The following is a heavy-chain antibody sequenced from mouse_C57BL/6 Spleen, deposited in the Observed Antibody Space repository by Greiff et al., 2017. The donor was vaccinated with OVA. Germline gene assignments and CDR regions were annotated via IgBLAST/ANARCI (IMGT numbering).Heavy chain of an antibody. CDR1: GFTFSSYG. V-gene: IGHV5-6*01. D-gene: IGHD2-4*01. CDR2: ISRGGSYT. CDR3: ARHYDYDDGYCFDY. J-gene: IGHJ2*01. Sequence: EVQLVESGGDLVKPGGSLKLSCAASGFTFSSYGMSWVSQTPDKRLEWVGTISRGGSYTYYPDSVKGRFTISRDNAKNTQYLQLSSLTSEDTAMYDCARHYDYDDGYCFDYWGQGTTLTVSS.